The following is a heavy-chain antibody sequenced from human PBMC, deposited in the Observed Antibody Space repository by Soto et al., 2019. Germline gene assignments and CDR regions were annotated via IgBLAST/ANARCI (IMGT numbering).Heavy chain of an antibody. V-gene: IGHV3-30*18. Sequence: QVQLVESGGGVVQPGKSLRLSCAASGFTFSSYGMHWVRQAPGKGLEWVPVMAYDGSNKYYADSVKGRFTISRDNSKNTLYLQMNSLRAEDTAVYYCAKDQGCSGGSCYPWYFDYWGQGTLVTVSS. CDR1: GFTFSSYG. CDR2: MAYDGSNK. D-gene: IGHD2-15*01. J-gene: IGHJ4*02. CDR3: AKDQGCSGGSCYPWYFDY.